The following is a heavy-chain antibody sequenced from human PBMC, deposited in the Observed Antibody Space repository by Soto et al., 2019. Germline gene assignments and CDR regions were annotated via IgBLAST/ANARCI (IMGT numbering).Heavy chain of an antibody. D-gene: IGHD6-13*01. Sequence: EVQLVESGGDLVQPGGSLRLSCAASGFSFGSSWMTWVRQAPGKGLEWVANIKSDGRKINYLDSVRGRFTVSRDNAKNSLYLEMNSLRAEDTALYYCARDVSPGSSSLYLDAFDIWGQGTMVTVSP. J-gene: IGHJ3*02. CDR2: IKSDGRKI. V-gene: IGHV3-7*05. CDR3: ARDVSPGSSSLYLDAFDI. CDR1: GFSFGSSW.